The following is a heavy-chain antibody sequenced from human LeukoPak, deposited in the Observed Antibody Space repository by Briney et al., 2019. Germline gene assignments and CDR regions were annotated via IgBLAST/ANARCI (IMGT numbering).Heavy chain of an antibody. V-gene: IGHV1-8*01. D-gene: IGHD6-19*01. J-gene: IGHJ4*02. CDR2: MNPNSGNT. CDR3: ARGARDSSGPDY. Sequence: ASVKVSCKASGYTFTSYDINWVRQATGQGLEWTGWMNPNSGNTGYAQKFQGRVTMTRNTSISTAYMELSSLRSEDTAVYYCARGARDSSGPDYWGQGTLVTVSS. CDR1: GYTFTSYD.